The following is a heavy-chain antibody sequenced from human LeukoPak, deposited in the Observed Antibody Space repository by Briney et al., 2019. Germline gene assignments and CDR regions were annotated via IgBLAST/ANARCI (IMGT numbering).Heavy chain of an antibody. CDR2: ISWNSGSI. CDR3: AKDFKAQYYDSSGFGY. CDR1: GFTFDDYA. Sequence: PGGSLRLSCAASGFTFDDYAMHWVRQAPGKGLEWVSGISWNSGSIGYADSVKGRFTISRDNAKNSLYLQMNSLRAEDTALYYCAKDFKAQYYDSSGFGYWGQGTLVTVSS. V-gene: IGHV3-9*01. J-gene: IGHJ4*02. D-gene: IGHD3-22*01.